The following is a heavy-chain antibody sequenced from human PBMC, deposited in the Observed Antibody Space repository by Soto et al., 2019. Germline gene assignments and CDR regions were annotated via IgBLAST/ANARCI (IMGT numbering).Heavy chain of an antibody. D-gene: IGHD5-12*01. Sequence: GGSLRLSCAASGFTFSSYAMHWVRQAPGKGLEWVAVISYDGSNKYYADSVKGRFTISRDNSKNTLYLQMNSLRAEDTAVYYCARDPGLEMATNLPDYWGPGTLVTVSS. CDR3: ARDPGLEMATNLPDY. J-gene: IGHJ4*02. V-gene: IGHV3-30-3*01. CDR1: GFTFSSYA. CDR2: ISYDGSNK.